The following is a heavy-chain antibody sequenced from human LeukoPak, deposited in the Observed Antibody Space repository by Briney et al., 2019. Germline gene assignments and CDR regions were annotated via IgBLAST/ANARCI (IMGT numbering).Heavy chain of an antibody. CDR2: IYSGGST. V-gene: IGHV3-66*01. CDR3: ARLFIGSSKSRPFDY. J-gene: IGHJ4*02. D-gene: IGHD6-13*01. CDR1: GFTFSSYA. Sequence: PGGSLRLSCAASGFTFSSYAMSWVRQAPGKGLEWVSVIYSGGSTYYADSVKGRFTISRDNSKNTLYLQMNSLRAEDTAVYYCARLFIGSSKSRPFDYWGQGTLVTVSS.